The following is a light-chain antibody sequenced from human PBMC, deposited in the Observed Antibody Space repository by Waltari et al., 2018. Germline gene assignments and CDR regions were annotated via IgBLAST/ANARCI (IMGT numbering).Light chain of an antibody. Sequence: QSALTQPASVSGSPGQSITISCSGTDSDVGAYDFVSWYQQHPGKAPHLIIYEVSNRPSGISKRFSASKPGNTASLTISWLQAEDEADYYCSSYTTSSAPGVFGTGTRVTVL. V-gene: IGLV2-14*01. CDR2: EVS. J-gene: IGLJ1*01. CDR3: SSYTTSSAPGV. CDR1: DSDVGAYDF.